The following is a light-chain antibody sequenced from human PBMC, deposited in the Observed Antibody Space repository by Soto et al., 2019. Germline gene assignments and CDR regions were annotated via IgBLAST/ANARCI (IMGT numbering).Light chain of an antibody. V-gene: IGKV1-39*01. CDR3: QQTYSTPHT. J-gene: IGKJ2*01. Sequence: DIQMTHSPSSLSASVGDRVTITCRASQSISTYLNWYQQKPGKAPKVLIYAASSLQSGVPSRFSGSGSGSDFTLTISSLQPEDFATYYCQQTYSTPHTFGQGTKVDIK. CDR2: AAS. CDR1: QSISTY.